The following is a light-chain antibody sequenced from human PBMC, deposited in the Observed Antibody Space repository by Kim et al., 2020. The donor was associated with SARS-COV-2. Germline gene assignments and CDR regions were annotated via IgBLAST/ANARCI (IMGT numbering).Light chain of an antibody. CDR2: DVS. J-gene: IGLJ1*01. CDR1: SSDVGGHNY. Sequence: QSVLTQPASVSGSPGQSITISCTGTSSDVGGHNYVSWYQQHPGKAPKLMIYDVSNRPARVSNRFSGSKSGNTASLTISGLQAEDEADYYCNSYTSSTSSYVFGTGTKVSVL. CDR3: NSYTSSTSSYV. V-gene: IGLV2-14*03.